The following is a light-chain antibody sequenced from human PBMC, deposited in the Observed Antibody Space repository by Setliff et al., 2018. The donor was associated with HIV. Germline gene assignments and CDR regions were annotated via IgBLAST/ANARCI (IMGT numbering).Light chain of an antibody. CDR3: SSYTGSTTFVV. CDR1: SSDVGGYNH. J-gene: IGLJ2*01. CDR2: DVS. V-gene: IGLV2-14*03. Sequence: QSALTQPASVSGSPGQSITISCTGTSSDVGGYNHVSWYQQHPGEAPRLLIYDVSYRPSGISRRFSGSKSGSTASLTISGLQTEDEADYYCSSYTGSTTFVVFGGGTKVTVL.